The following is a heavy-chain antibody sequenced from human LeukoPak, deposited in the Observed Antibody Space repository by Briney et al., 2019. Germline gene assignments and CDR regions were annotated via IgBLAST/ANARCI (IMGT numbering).Heavy chain of an antibody. J-gene: IGHJ6*03. CDR3: ARQHDSYHYYYVDV. V-gene: IGHV4-38-2*01. CDR1: GYSISSGYH. D-gene: IGHD6-13*01. CDR2: PYHSDSI. Sequence: PSETLSLTCAVSGYSISSGYHWIWIRQPPGKGLEWIGSPYHSDSIYYNPSLESRVTMSVDTSKNQFSLKLSFVTAADTAVYYCARQHDSYHYYYVDVWGTGTTVTVSS.